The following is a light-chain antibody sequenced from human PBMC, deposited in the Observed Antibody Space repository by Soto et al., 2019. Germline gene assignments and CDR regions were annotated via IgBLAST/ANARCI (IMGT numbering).Light chain of an antibody. CDR2: DAS. J-gene: IGKJ1*01. Sequence: DIHMTQSPSSLSASVGDRVTITCQASQDISNYLNWYQQKPGKAPKLLIYDASNLETGVPSRFSGSGSGTDFTFTISSLQPEDIATYYCQQYNTYPWTFGQGAKV. V-gene: IGKV1-33*01. CDR3: QQYNTYPWT. CDR1: QDISNY.